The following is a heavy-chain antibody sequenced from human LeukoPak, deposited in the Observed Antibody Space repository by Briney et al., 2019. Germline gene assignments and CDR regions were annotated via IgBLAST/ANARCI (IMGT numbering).Heavy chain of an antibody. CDR3: AKGSPVGRYFDWNISDFFDY. V-gene: IGHV3-30*04. CDR1: GFTFSSYA. Sequence: PGRSLRLSCAASGFTFSSYAMHWVRQAPGKGLEWVAVISYDGSNKYYADSVKGRFTISRDNSKNTLYLQMNSLRAEDTAVYYCAKGSPVGRYFDWNISDFFDYWGQGTLVTVSS. J-gene: IGHJ4*02. D-gene: IGHD3-9*01. CDR2: ISYDGSNK.